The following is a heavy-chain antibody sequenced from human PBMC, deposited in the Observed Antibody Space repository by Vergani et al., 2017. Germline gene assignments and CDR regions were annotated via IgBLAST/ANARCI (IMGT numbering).Heavy chain of an antibody. D-gene: IGHD3-3*01. Sequence: QVQLVQSGAEVKKPGASVKVSCKASGYTFTSYYMHWVRQTPGQGLEWMGIINPSGGSTSYAQKFQGRVTMTRDTSTSTVYMELSSLRSEDTAVYYCARRGAFWSGYSPFDYWGQGTLVTVSS. CDR2: INPSGGST. CDR1: GYTFTSYY. V-gene: IGHV1-46*01. J-gene: IGHJ4*02. CDR3: ARRGAFWSGYSPFDY.